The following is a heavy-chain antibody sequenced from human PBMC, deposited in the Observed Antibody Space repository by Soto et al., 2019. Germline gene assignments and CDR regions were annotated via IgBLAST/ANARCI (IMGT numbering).Heavy chain of an antibody. Sequence: PSETLSLTCTVSGGSISDGYYWSWIRQHPGKGLEWIGSISYSGSTSYNPSLKSRLTISVDRSKSQFSLNLSSVTAADTAVYYCATNEQEMATITPWYFDLWGRGTLVTVSS. CDR3: ATNEQEMATITPWYFDL. CDR2: ISYSGST. J-gene: IGHJ2*01. D-gene: IGHD5-12*01. V-gene: IGHV4-31*03. CDR1: GGSISDGYY.